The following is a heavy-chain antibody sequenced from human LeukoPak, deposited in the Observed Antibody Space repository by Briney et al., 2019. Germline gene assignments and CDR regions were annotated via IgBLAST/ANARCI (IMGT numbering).Heavy chain of an antibody. V-gene: IGHV3-30-3*01. D-gene: IGHD3-9*01. Sequence: GGSLRLSCTASEFTFTNYGMHWVRQAPGKGLEWVAVISNDGIEKYYADSVKGRFTISRDNFENTLYLQLNSLRPDDTAVYYCARVRVILTTMASFSYWGLGTLVTVSS. J-gene: IGHJ4*02. CDR3: ARVRVILTTMASFSY. CDR1: EFTFTNYG. CDR2: ISNDGIEK.